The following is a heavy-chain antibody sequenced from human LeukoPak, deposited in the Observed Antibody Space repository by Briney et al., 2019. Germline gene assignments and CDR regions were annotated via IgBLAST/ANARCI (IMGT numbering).Heavy chain of an antibody. V-gene: IGHV3-23*01. D-gene: IGHD3-22*01. CDR1: GFTVNNYA. Sequence: GGSLRLSCAASGFTVNNYAMNWVRQAPGKGLQWVSGFSGSGGRTYYADSVKGRFTISRDNAKNSLYLQMNSLRAEDTAVYYCASDSSDSSGYYHDYWGQGTLVTVSS. J-gene: IGHJ4*02. CDR3: ASDSSDSSGYYHDY. CDR2: FSGSGGRT.